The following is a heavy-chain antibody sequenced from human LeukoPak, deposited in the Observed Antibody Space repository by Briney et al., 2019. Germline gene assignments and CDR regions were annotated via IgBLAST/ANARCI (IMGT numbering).Heavy chain of an antibody. V-gene: IGHV3-23*01. CDR2: ISGSGGST. J-gene: IGHJ6*02. CDR1: GFTFSSYA. D-gene: IGHD1-26*01. Sequence: GGSPRLSCAASGFTFSSYAMSWVRQAPGKGLEWVSAISGSGGSTYYADSVKGRFTISRDNSKNTLYLQMNSLRAEDTAVYYCAKAGAPNYYYYGMDVWGQGTTVTVSS. CDR3: AKAGAPNYYYYGMDV.